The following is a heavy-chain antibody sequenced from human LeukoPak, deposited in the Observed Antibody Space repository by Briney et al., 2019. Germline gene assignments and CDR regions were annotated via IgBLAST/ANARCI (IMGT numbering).Heavy chain of an antibody. Sequence: ASVKVSCKASGYTFTGYYMHWVRQAPGQGLEWMGWINPNSGGTNCAQKFQGRVTMTRDTSISTAYMELSRLRSDDTAVYYCARALAVAGPWYFQHWGQGTLVTVSS. CDR1: GYTFTGYY. CDR3: ARALAVAGPWYFQH. CDR2: INPNSGGT. V-gene: IGHV1-2*02. J-gene: IGHJ1*01. D-gene: IGHD6-19*01.